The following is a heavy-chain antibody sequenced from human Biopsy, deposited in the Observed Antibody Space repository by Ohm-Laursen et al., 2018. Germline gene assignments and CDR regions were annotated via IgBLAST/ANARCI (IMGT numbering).Heavy chain of an antibody. D-gene: IGHD1-1*01. V-gene: IGHV3-33*01. CDR2: LWYDGTNK. CDR1: GFSFSSYG. J-gene: IGHJ3*02. CDR3: ARPTNARAGGAPFDI. Sequence: SLRLSCAASGFSFSSYGMHWVRQAPGKGLEWVAVLWYDGTNKYYADSVKGRFTISRDNSKNTLYLQMNSLRAEDTAMYYCARPTNARAGGAPFDIWGQGTMITVSS.